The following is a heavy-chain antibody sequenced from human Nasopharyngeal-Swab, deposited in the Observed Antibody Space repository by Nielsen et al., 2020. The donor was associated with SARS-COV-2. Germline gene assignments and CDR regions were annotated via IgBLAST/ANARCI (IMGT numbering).Heavy chain of an antibody. CDR1: GGTFSSYA. Sequence: SVKVSCRASGGTFSSYAISWVRQAPGQGLEWMGGIIPIFGTANYAQKSQGRVTITADKSTSTAYMELSSLRSEDTAVYYCAREKGYCSGGSCYNWFDPWGQGTLVTVSS. V-gene: IGHV1-69*06. CDR3: AREKGYCSGGSCYNWFDP. D-gene: IGHD2-15*01. CDR2: IIPIFGTA. J-gene: IGHJ5*02.